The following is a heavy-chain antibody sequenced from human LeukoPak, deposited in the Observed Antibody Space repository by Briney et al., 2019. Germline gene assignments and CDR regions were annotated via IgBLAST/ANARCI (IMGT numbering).Heavy chain of an antibody. D-gene: IGHD3-22*01. J-gene: IGHJ1*01. Sequence: PGGSLRLSCAASGFTFSSYAMSWVRQAPGKGLEWVSAISGSGGSTYYADSVKGRFAISRDNSKNTLYLQMNSLRAEDTAVYYCAKDRGRTTMIVVVPGHFQHWGQGTLVTVSS. CDR2: ISGSGGST. CDR1: GFTFSSYA. V-gene: IGHV3-23*01. CDR3: AKDRGRTTMIVVVPGHFQH.